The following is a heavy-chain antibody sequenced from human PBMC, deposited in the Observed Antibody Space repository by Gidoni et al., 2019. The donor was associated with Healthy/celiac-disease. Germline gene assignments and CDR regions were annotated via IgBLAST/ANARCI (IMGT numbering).Heavy chain of an antibody. Sequence: EVQLLESGGGLVQPGGSLRLSCAASGFTFSTYAMSWVRQAPGKGLEWVSAISGSGGSTYYADSVKGRFTISRDNSKNTLYLQMNSLRAEETAVYYCAKVLYYDSSGYFRKWGQGTLVTVSS. J-gene: IGHJ4*02. CDR1: GFTFSTYA. CDR2: ISGSGGST. D-gene: IGHD3-22*01. CDR3: AKVLYYDSSGYFRK. V-gene: IGHV3-23*01.